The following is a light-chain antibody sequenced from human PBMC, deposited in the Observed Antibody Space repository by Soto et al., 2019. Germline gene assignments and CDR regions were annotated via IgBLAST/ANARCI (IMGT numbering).Light chain of an antibody. V-gene: IGKV3D-20*01. CDR2: DAS. CDR1: QSVSNNY. Sequence: EIVLTQSPATLSLSPGERATLSCGASQSVSNNYLAWFQQKPGLAPRLLIYDASNRATGVPDRFSGSGSGTDFTLTIGRLEPEDFAVYYCQQYGTSPVTFGPGTKVDI. J-gene: IGKJ3*01. CDR3: QQYGTSPVT.